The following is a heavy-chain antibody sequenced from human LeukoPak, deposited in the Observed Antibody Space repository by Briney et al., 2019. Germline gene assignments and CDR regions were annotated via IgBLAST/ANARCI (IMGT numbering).Heavy chain of an antibody. D-gene: IGHD1-1*01. CDR1: GGSISDYY. CDR3: ARSGAAWKPPTYFQD. CDR2: IYYSGIT. J-gene: IGHJ1*01. Sequence: PSETLSLTCTVSGGSISDYYWSWIRQPPGKGLEWIGYIYYSGITNYNPSLKTRVTILVDTSKNQFSLKLSSVTAADTAVYYCARSGAAWKPPTYFQDWGQGTLVTVSS. V-gene: IGHV4-59*08.